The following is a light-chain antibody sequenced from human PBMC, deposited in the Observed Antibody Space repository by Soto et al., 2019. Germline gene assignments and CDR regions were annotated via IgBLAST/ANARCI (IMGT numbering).Light chain of an antibody. CDR3: CSFTTSSTYV. V-gene: IGLV2-23*01. J-gene: IGLJ1*01. CDR1: SSDVGTYNL. Sequence: QSVLTQPASVSGSAGQSITISCTGTSSDVGTYNLVSWYQHPPGKAPKLMIYEGSKRPSGVSDRFSGSKSGNTASLTISGLQADDEADYYCCSFTTSSTYVFGTGTKV. CDR2: EGS.